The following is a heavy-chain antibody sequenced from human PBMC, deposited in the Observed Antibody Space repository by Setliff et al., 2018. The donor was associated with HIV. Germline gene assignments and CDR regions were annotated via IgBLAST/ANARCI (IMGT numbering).Heavy chain of an antibody. J-gene: IGHJ6*03. CDR1: GGSIRNGLYY. CDR3: TRDLWGDDYYYNNMDV. V-gene: IGHV4-39*07. D-gene: IGHD2-21*02. CDR2: VYYSGST. Sequence: SETLSLTCTVSGGSIRNGLYYWHWIRQPPGKGLEWIGSVYYSGSTYYKPSLKSRVTISVDTSKNQFSLRLSSVTAADRAVYYCTRDLWGDDYYYNNMDVWGKGTTVTVSS.